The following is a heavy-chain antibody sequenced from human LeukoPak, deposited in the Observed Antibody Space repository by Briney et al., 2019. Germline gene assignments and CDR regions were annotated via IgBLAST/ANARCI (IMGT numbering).Heavy chain of an antibody. V-gene: IGHV3-48*02. J-gene: IGHJ3*02. Sequence: PGGSLRLSCVVSGFTFSIYGIHWVRQAPGKGLEWVSYISSSSSTMYYADSVKGRFTISRDNAKNSLHLQLNSLRDEDTAVYYCARDGDTTIVNFAFDIWGQGTMVTVSS. CDR2: ISSSSSTM. CDR3: ARDGDTTIVNFAFDI. CDR1: GFTFSIYG. D-gene: IGHD3-16*02.